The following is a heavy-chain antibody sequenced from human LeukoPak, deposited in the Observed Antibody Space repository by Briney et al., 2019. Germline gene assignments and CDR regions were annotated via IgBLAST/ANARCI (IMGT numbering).Heavy chain of an antibody. V-gene: IGHV3-74*01. CDR2: INSDGSST. CDR1: GFTFSSYW. Sequence: GGSLRLSCAASGFTFSSYWMHWVRQAPGKGLVWVSRINSDGSSTSYADSVKGRFTISRDNAKNTLYLQMNSLRAEDTAVYYCARESGSYYGDYYYYMDVWGKGTTVTISS. D-gene: IGHD1-26*01. J-gene: IGHJ6*03. CDR3: ARESGSYYGDYYYYMDV.